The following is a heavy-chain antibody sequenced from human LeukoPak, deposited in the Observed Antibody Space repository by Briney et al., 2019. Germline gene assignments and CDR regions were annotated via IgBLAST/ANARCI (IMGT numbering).Heavy chain of an antibody. CDR1: GGSISSGGYY. Sequence: SETLSLTCTVSGGSISSGGYYWSWIRQPPGKGLEWIGYIYYSGSTYYNPSLKSRVTISVDTSKNQFSLKLSSVTAADTAVYYCARGNYYYGMDVWGQGTTVTVSS. CDR3: ARGNYYYGMDV. J-gene: IGHJ6*02. CDR2: IYYSGST. V-gene: IGHV4-30-4*01.